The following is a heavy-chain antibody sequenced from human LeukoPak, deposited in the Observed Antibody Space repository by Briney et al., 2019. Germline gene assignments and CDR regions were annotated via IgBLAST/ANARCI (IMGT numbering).Heavy chain of an antibody. Sequence: PSETLSLTCTVSGGSISSYYWSWIRQPPGKGLEWIGYIYYSGSTNYNPSLKSRVTISVDTSKNQFSLKLSSVTAADTAVYYCARGRADYWGQGTLVTVSS. V-gene: IGHV4-59*01. CDR3: ARGRADY. CDR1: GGSISSYY. J-gene: IGHJ4*02. CDR2: IYYSGST.